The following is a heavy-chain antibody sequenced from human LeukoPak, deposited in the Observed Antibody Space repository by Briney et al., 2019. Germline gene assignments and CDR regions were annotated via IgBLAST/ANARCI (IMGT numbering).Heavy chain of an antibody. CDR2: ISYDGSNK. D-gene: IGHD4-11*01. J-gene: IGHJ6*02. CDR1: GFTFSSYA. Sequence: GGSLRLSCAASGFTFSSYAMHWVRQAPGKGLEWVAVISYDGSNKYYADSVKGRFTISRDNSKNTLYLQMNSLRAEDTAVYYCARDNYPGAFRYYYGMDVWGQGTTVTVSS. V-gene: IGHV3-30-3*01. CDR3: ARDNYPGAFRYYYGMDV.